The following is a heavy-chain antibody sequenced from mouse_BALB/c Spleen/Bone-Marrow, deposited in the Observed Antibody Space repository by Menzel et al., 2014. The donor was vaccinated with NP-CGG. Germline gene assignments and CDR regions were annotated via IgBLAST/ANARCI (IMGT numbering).Heavy chain of an antibody. Sequence: VQLQQSGAELVRPGASVKLSCKALGYTFTDYAMHWVKQTPVHGLEWIGVIHPGSGVTAYNQKLKGKATLTADKSSTTAYMDLSSLASEDSAVYYCTRDWGLRWGQGTPLTVSS. CDR1: GYTFTDYA. J-gene: IGHJ2*01. CDR3: TRDWGLR. CDR2: IHPGSGVT. D-gene: IGHD3-1*01. V-gene: IGHV1-15*01.